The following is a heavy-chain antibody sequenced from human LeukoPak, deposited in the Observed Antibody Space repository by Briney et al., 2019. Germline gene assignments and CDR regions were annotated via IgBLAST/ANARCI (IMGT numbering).Heavy chain of an antibody. CDR3: AKGLWFGEFDY. CDR1: GFTFDDYA. CDR2: ISWNSGSI. Sequence: PGGSLRLSCAASGFTFDDYAMHWVRQAAGKGVEWVSGISWNSGSIGYADSVKGRFTISRDNAKNSLYLQMNSLRAEDTAFYYCAKGLWFGEFDYWGQGPLVTVSA. D-gene: IGHD3-10*01. J-gene: IGHJ4*02. V-gene: IGHV3-9*01.